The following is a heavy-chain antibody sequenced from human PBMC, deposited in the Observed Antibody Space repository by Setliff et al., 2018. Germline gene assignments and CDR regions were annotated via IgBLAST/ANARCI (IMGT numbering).Heavy chain of an antibody. D-gene: IGHD3-3*01. CDR3: AREGYYNFWSGFMDV. Sequence: PSETLSLTCTVSGGSISSYYWSWIRQPPGKGLEWIGYIYYSGSTNYNPTLKSRVTISVDTSKNQFSLKLSSVTVADTAVYYCAREGYYNFWSGFMDVWGQGTTVTVSS. V-gene: IGHV4-59*01. J-gene: IGHJ6*02. CDR2: IYYSGST. CDR1: GGSISSYY.